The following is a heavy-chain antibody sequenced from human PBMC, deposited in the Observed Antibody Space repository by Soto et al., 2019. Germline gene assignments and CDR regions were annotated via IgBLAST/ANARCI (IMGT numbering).Heavy chain of an antibody. D-gene: IGHD4-17*01. CDR2: IYHSGST. J-gene: IGHJ2*01. CDR1: GGSISSGGYS. V-gene: IGHV4-30-2*01. CDR3: ATTLDYGDYKENWYFDL. Sequence: QLQLQESGSGLVKPSQTLSLTCAVSGGSISSGGYSWSWIRQPPGKGLEWIGYIYHSGSTYYNPSLKSRVTISVDRSKNQFSLKLSSVTAADTAVYYCATTLDYGDYKENWYFDLWGRGTLVTVSS.